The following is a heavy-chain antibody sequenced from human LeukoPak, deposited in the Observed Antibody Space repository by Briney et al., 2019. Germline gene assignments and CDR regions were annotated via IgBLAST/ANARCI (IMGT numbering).Heavy chain of an antibody. CDR1: GGSISSSSYY. J-gene: IGHJ6*03. Sequence: SETLSLTCTVSGGSISSSSYYWGWVRQPPGKGLEWIGYIYHSGSTYYNPSLKSRVTISVDRSKNQFSLKLSSVTAADTAVYYCARDLEYPGENYYMDVWGKGTTVTVSS. V-gene: IGHV4-39*07. CDR2: IYHSGST. D-gene: IGHD2/OR15-2a*01. CDR3: ARDLEYPGENYYMDV.